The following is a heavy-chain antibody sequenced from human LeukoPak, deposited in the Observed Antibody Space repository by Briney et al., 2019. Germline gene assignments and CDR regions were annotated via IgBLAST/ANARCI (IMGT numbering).Heavy chain of an antibody. Sequence: PGGSLRLSCAASGFSFDDYAMHWVRQAPGKGLEWVSGISWSSGKIGYMDSVKGRFTISRDNAKNTLFLQMNSLRAEDTAVYYCAREKRHYDSSGYSWFDPWGQGTLVTVSS. V-gene: IGHV3-9*01. CDR2: ISWSSGKI. CDR3: AREKRHYDSSGYSWFDP. J-gene: IGHJ5*02. D-gene: IGHD3-22*01. CDR1: GFSFDDYA.